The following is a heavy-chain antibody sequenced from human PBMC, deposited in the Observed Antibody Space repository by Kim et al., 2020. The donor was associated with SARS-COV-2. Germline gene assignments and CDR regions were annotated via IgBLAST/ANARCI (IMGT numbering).Heavy chain of an antibody. D-gene: IGHD3-10*01. CDR3: AVGLTYFHGSGGFY. V-gene: IGHV3-7*01. CDR2: IKQDGSEK. J-gene: IGHJ4*02. CDR1: GFTFSNFW. Sequence: GGSLRLSCAASGFTFSNFWMSWVRQAPGKGLEWVANIKQDGSEKYYVDSVKGRFTISRDNAKNSLYLQMDSLRAEDTAVYFCAVGLTYFHGSGGFYWGQG.